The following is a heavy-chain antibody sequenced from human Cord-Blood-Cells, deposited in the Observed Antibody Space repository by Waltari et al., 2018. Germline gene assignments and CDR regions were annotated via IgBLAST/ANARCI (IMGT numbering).Heavy chain of an antibody. Sequence: QLQLQESGPGLVKPSETLSLTCTVSGGSISSSSYYWAWIRQPPGKGLEWFGSIYYSGSTYYNPSLKSRVTISVDTSKNQFSLKLSSVTAADTAVYYCARQYSSGWYFDYWGQGTLVTVSS. D-gene: IGHD6-19*01. CDR3: ARQYSSGWYFDY. CDR2: IYYSGST. J-gene: IGHJ4*02. CDR1: GGSISSSSYY. V-gene: IGHV4-39*01.